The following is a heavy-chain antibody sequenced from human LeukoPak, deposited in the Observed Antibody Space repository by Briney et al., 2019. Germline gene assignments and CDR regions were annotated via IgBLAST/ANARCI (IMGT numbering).Heavy chain of an antibody. CDR2: ISGSGDTT. J-gene: IGHJ4*02. CDR1: GFTFSSYV. CDR3: ARGQMWSGYYLSFDY. D-gene: IGHD3-3*01. Sequence: PGGSLRLSCAASGFTFSSYVMSWVRQAPGKGLEWVSGISGSGDTTYFADSVKGRFTISRDNSKNTVYLQMNSLRAEDTAVYYCARGQMWSGYYLSFDYWGQGTLVTVSS. V-gene: IGHV3-23*01.